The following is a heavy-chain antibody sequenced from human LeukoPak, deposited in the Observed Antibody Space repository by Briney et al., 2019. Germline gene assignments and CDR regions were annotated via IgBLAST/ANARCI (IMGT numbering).Heavy chain of an antibody. J-gene: IGHJ4*02. CDR3: EGRATGPPEY. D-gene: IGHD3-9*01. CDR2: IDSDGTNR. CDR1: GFTFSRYW. Sequence: SGGSLRLSCAASGFTFSRYWMHWVRQAPGKGLVWVSRIDSDGTNRDYADSVKGRFTISRDNAKNTVYLQMNSLRDEDTAVYYCEGRATGPPEYWGQGSLVTVSS. V-gene: IGHV3-74*01.